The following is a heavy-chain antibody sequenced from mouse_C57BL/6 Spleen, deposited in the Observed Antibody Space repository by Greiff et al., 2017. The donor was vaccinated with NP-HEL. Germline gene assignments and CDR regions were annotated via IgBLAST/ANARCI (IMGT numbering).Heavy chain of an antibody. Sequence: EVKLMESGGGLVKPGGSLKLSCAASGFTFSDYGMHWVRQAPEKGLEWVAYISSGSSTIYYADTVKGRFTISRDNAKNTLFLQMTSLRSEDTAMYYCARNYDYGDGFAYWGQGTLVTVSA. J-gene: IGHJ3*01. CDR3: ARNYDYGDGFAY. D-gene: IGHD2-4*01. CDR2: ISSGSSTI. V-gene: IGHV5-17*01. CDR1: GFTFSDYG.